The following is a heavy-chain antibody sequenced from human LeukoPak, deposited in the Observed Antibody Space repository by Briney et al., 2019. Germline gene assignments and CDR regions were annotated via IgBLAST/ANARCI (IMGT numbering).Heavy chain of an antibody. V-gene: IGHV3-48*03. Sequence: GGSLRLSCAASGFTFSSYEMNWVRQAPGKGLEWVSYISSGASTIYYADSVKGRFTISRDNAKNSLYLRMNSLRVEDTAVYYCARGWFDPWGQGTLVTVSS. J-gene: IGHJ5*02. CDR3: ARGWFDP. CDR1: GFTFSSYE. CDR2: ISSGASTI.